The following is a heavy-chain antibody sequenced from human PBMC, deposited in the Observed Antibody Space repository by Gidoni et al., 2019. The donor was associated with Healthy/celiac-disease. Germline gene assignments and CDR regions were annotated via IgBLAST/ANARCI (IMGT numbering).Heavy chain of an antibody. D-gene: IGHD1-26*01. CDR2: INHSGST. J-gene: IGHJ5*02. CDR1: GGSFSGYY. CDR3: ARGRRVGARGWFDP. Sequence: QVQLQQWGAGLLKPSETLSLTCAVYGGSFSGYYWSWIRQPPGKGLEWIGEINHSGSTNYNPSLKSRVTISVDTSKNQFSLKLSSVTAADTAVYYCARGRRVGARGWFDPWGQGTLVTVSS. V-gene: IGHV4-34*01.